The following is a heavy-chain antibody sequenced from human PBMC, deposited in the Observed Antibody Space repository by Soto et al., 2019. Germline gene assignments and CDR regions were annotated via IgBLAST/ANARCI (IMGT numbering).Heavy chain of an antibody. CDR2: INPGGGST. CDR3: ARDCKLWYGNGFWYYFDY. Sequence: QVQLVQSGAEVKKPGASVKVSCKASGYTFTSYYMHWVRQAPGQGLEWMGIINPGGGSTSYAQKFQGRVTMTRDTSTSTVYMELSSLRSEDTAVYYCARDCKLWYGNGFWYYFDYWGQGTLVTVSS. D-gene: IGHD3-10*01. CDR1: GYTFTSYY. J-gene: IGHJ4*02. V-gene: IGHV1-46*01.